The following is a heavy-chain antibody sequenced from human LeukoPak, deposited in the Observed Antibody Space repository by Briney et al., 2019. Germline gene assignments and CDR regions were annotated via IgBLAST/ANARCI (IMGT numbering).Heavy chain of an antibody. CDR1: GYTFTSYA. Sequence: ASVKVSCKASGYTFTSYAMNWVRQAPGQGLEWMGWISAYNGNTNYAQKLQGRVTMTTDTSTSTAYMELRSLRSDDTAVYYCARGGVVVPAANENYYYYYMDVWGKGTTVTVSS. J-gene: IGHJ6*03. D-gene: IGHD2-2*01. CDR2: ISAYNGNT. CDR3: ARGGVVVPAANENYYYYYMDV. V-gene: IGHV1-18*01.